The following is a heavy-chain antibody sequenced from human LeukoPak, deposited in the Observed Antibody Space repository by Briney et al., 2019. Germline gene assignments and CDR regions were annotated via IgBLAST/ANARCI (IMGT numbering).Heavy chain of an antibody. CDR1: GFTFSSYS. V-gene: IGHV3-21*01. Sequence: GGSLRLSCAASGFTFSSYSMNWVRQAPGKGLEWVSSIGSSSSYIYYADSVKGRFTISRDNAKNSLYLQMNSLRAEDTAVYYCARDYYDSSGYRSGWGQGTLVTVSS. CDR2: IGSSSSYI. J-gene: IGHJ4*02. CDR3: ARDYYDSSGYRSG. D-gene: IGHD3-22*01.